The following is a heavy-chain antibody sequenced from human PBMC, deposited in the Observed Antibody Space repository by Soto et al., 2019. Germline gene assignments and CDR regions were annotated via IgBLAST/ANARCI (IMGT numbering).Heavy chain of an antibody. CDR3: ARDPRMITFGGVVVGVDY. CDR1: GYTFTSYG. Sequence: QVQLVQSGAEVKKPGASVKVSCKASGYTFTSYGISWVRQAPGQGLEWMGWISAYNGNTNYAQKVQGRATMTTDTATSTAYLERSSLRSDDTAVYYCARDPRMITFGGVVVGVDYWGQGTLVTVSS. V-gene: IGHV1-18*01. J-gene: IGHJ4*02. CDR2: ISAYNGNT. D-gene: IGHD3-16*02.